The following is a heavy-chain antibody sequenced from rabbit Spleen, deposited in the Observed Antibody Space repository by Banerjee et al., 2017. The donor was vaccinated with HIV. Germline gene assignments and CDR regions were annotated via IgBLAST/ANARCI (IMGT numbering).Heavy chain of an antibody. CDR2: IYTGNGKN. V-gene: IGHV1S40*01. J-gene: IGHJ4*01. CDR1: GFSFSSRYY. CDR3: ARDRPGSDNFDL. D-gene: IGHD3-1*01. Sequence: QSLEESGGDLVKPGASLTLTCTASGFSFSSRYYMCWVRQAPGKGLEWIGFIYTGNGKNYYASWAKGRFTISKTSSTTVTLQMTSLTAADTATYFCARDRPGSDNFDLWGQGTLVTVS.